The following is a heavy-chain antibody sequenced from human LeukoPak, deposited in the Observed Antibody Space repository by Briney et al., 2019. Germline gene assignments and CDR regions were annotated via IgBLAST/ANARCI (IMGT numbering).Heavy chain of an antibody. CDR1: GFTFSSYW. V-gene: IGHV3-7*01. Sequence: GGSLRLSCAAPGFTFSSYWMSWVRQAPGKGLEGVANIKQDGSEKYYVDSVKGRFTISRDNAKNSLYLQMNSLRAEDTAVYYCANPPTGHWGQGTLVTVSS. CDR2: IKQDGSEK. CDR3: ANPPTGH. D-gene: IGHD1-1*01. J-gene: IGHJ4*02.